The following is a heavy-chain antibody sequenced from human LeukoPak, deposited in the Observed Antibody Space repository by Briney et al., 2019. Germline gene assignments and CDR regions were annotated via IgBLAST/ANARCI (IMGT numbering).Heavy chain of an antibody. D-gene: IGHD5-12*01. CDR2: IRYDGSNK. V-gene: IGHV3-30*02. CDR1: GFTFSSYG. Sequence: YPGGSLRHSCAASGFTFSSYGMYWVRQAPGKGLEWVAFIRYDGSNKYYADSAKGRFTISRDNSKNTLYLQMKSLRAEDTAVYYCAKGGGYEAQYYYYYLDVWGKGTTVTISS. J-gene: IGHJ6*03. CDR3: AKGGGYEAQYYYYYLDV.